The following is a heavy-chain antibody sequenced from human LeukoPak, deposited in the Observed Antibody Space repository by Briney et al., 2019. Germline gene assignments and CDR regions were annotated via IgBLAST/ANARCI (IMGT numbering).Heavy chain of an antibody. CDR2: ISFDGGNQ. Sequence: GGSLRLSCAASGFTFSSYHMHWVRQSPGKGLEWVAAISFDGGNQFYVDSVKGRFTISRDNSKDTLYLQMDSLRPDDTAVYYCARGTTNHYFDYWGQGTLVTVSS. CDR3: ARGTTNHYFDY. D-gene: IGHD2-2*01. J-gene: IGHJ4*02. V-gene: IGHV3-30*04. CDR1: GFTFSSYH.